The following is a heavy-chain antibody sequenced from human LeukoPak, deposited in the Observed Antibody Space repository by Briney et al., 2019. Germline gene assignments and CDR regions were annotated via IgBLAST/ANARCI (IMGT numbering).Heavy chain of an antibody. CDR2: TYYSGST. Sequence: SETLSLTCTVSGGSISSSSYYWGWIRQPPGKGLEWIGSTYYSGSTYYNPSLKSRVTISVDTSKNQFSLKLSSVTAADTAVYYCARGQGTVTTHWGQGTLVTVSS. D-gene: IGHD4-17*01. J-gene: IGHJ4*02. CDR1: GGSISSSSYY. V-gene: IGHV4-39*01. CDR3: ARGQGTVTTH.